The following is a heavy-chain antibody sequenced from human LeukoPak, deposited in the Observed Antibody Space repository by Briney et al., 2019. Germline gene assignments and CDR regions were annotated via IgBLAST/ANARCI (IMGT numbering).Heavy chain of an antibody. CDR2: ISGSGGST. CDR1: GFTFSSYA. CDR3: AKVDIARSGSYYFDY. J-gene: IGHJ4*02. Sequence: GGSLRLSCAASGFTFSSYAMSWVRQAPGKGLEWVSAISGSGGSTYYADSVKGRFTISRDNSKNTLYLQMNSLRAEDTAVYYCAKVDIARSGSYYFDYWGQGTLVTVSS. V-gene: IGHV3-23*01. D-gene: IGHD5-12*01.